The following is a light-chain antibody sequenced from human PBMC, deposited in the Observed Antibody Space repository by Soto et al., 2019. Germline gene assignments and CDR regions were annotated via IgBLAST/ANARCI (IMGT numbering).Light chain of an antibody. CDR2: DAS. CDR3: QQYDGYSPQT. J-gene: IGKJ1*01. V-gene: IGKV1-5*01. CDR1: QSINIW. Sequence: DIQMTQSPSTLSASVGDRVTITCRASQSINIWLAWYQQKAGKAPKLLIYDASTLESGVPSRFSGSGSRTEFTLTISSLQPDDFATYYCQQYDGYSPQTFGQGTKVDIK.